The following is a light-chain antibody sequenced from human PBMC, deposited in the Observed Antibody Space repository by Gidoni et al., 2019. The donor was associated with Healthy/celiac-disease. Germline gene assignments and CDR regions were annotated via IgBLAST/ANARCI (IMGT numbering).Light chain of an antibody. CDR1: SSNIGNNY. CDR2: DNN. V-gene: IGLV1-51*01. Sequence: QYVLTQPPSASAAPGQKVTISCSGSSSNIGNNYVSWYQQLPGTAPKLLIYDNNKRPSGIPDRFSGSKSGTSATLGITGLQTGDEADYYCGTWDSSLSAWVFGGGTKLTVL. J-gene: IGLJ3*02. CDR3: GTWDSSLSAWV.